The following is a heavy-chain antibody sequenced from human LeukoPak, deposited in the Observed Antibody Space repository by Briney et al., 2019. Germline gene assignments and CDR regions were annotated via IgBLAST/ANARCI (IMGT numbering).Heavy chain of an antibody. V-gene: IGHV3-11*04. CDR3: ARKNYYDSSVAFEI. D-gene: IGHD3-22*01. Sequence: PGGSLRLSCAASRFTFSDYYMSWIRQAPGKGLEGVSYISSSGSTIYYADPVKGRFTIAKDNAKNSLYLQMNSLRAEDTAVYYCARKNYYDSSVAFEIWGQGTMVTVSS. CDR1: RFTFSDYY. CDR2: ISSSGSTI. J-gene: IGHJ3*02.